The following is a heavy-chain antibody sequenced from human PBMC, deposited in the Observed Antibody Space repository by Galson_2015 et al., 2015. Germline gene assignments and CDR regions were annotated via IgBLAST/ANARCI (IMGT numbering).Heavy chain of an antibody. CDR3: ARESAVAAYFDF. CDR2: MNPNSGNA. D-gene: IGHD6-19*01. CDR1: GYTFTTYD. Sequence: SVKVSCKASGYTFTTYDINWVRQAAGQGLEWVGWMNPNSGNAGYAQKFQDRVTMTRDTSIRTAYMELSRLRSDDTAVYYCARESAVAAYFDFPRPGTLVTVSS. J-gene: IGHJ4*02. V-gene: IGHV1-8*01.